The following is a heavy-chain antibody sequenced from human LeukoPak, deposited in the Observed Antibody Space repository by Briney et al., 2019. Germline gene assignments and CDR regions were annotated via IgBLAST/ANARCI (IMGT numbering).Heavy chain of an antibody. V-gene: IGHV4-59*12. CDR3: ASRYYDFWSGYYTGDY. CDR1: GGSISSYY. D-gene: IGHD3-3*01. Sequence: PSETLSLTCTVSGGSISSYYWSWIRQPPGKGLEWIGYIYYSGSTNYNPSLKSRVTISVDTSKNQFSLKLSSVTAADTAMYYCASRYYDFWSGYYTGDYWGQGTLVTVSS. CDR2: IYYSGST. J-gene: IGHJ4*02.